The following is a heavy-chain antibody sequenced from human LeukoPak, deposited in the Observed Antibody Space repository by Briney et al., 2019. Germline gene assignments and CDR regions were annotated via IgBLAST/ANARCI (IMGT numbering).Heavy chain of an antibody. CDR1: GGSISSGGYY. CDR3: ARGVTYYDSSGLPGYFDY. D-gene: IGHD3-22*01. J-gene: IGHJ4*02. CDR2: IYYSGST. V-gene: IGHV4-31*03. Sequence: SQTLSLTCTVSGGSISSGGYYWSWIRQHPGKGLEWIGYIYYSGSTHYNPSLKSRVTISVDTSKNQFSLKLSSVTAADTAVYYCARGVTYYDSSGLPGYFDYWGQGTLVTVSS.